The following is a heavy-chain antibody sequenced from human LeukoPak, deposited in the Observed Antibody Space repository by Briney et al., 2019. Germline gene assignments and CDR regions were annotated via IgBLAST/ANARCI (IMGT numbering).Heavy chain of an antibody. J-gene: IGHJ4*02. Sequence: PSETLSLTCTVSGGSISSYYWSWIRQPPGKGLEWIGYIYYGGSTNYNPSLKSRVTISVDTSKNQFSLKLSSVTAADTAVYYCARRVAEREYFDYWGQGTLVTVSS. CDR3: ARRVAEREYFDY. D-gene: IGHD6-13*01. CDR1: GGSISSYY. V-gene: IGHV4-59*08. CDR2: IYYGGST.